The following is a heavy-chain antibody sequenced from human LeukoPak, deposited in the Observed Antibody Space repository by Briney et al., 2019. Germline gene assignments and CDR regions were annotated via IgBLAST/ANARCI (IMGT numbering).Heavy chain of an antibody. D-gene: IGHD1-26*01. J-gene: IGHJ3*02. CDR2: ISSSSSTI. CDR3: ARDLAGWEKAFDI. V-gene: IGHV3-48*04. CDR1: GFTFSSYS. Sequence: GGSLRLSCAASGFTFSSYSMNWVRQAPGKGLEWVSYISSSSSTIYYADSVKGRFTISRDNAKNSLYLQMNSLRAEDTAVYYCARDLAGWEKAFDIWGQGTMVTVSS.